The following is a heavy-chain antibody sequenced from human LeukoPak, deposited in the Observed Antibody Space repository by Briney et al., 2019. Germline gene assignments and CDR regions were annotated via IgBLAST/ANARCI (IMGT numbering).Heavy chain of an antibody. V-gene: IGHV3-33*01. J-gene: IGHJ4*02. Sequence: PGGSLRPSCAASGFTFSNYGMHWVRQAPGKGLEWVALIWYDGSNKYYTDSVKGRLTISRDNSKDTLFLQMNGLRAEDTAVYYCAREGPRGNSQFDYWGQGTLVTVSS. CDR3: AREGPRGNSQFDY. CDR1: GFTFSNYG. CDR2: IWYDGSNK. D-gene: IGHD2/OR15-2a*01.